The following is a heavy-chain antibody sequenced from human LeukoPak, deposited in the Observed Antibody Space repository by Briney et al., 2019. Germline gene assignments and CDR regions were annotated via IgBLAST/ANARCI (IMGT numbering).Heavy chain of an antibody. CDR2: IKQDGNEK. CDR3: VREDRSCYYY. CDR1: GFRFSSWW. D-gene: IGHD2-15*01. V-gene: IGHV3-7*03. J-gene: IGHJ4*02. Sequence: GGSLRLSCAASGFRFSSWWMSWVRQAPGEGLEWVANIKQDGNEKYYVDSVKGRFTISRDNDKNSLYLQMNSLRAEDTAVYYCVREDRSCYYYWGQGTLVTVSS.